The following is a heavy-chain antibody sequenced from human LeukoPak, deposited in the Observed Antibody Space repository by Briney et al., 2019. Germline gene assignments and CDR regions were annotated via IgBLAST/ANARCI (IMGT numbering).Heavy chain of an antibody. Sequence: GASVKVSCKASGYTFTSYGISWVRQAPGQGLEWMGGIIPIFGTANYAQKFQGRVTITADESTSTAYMELSSLRSEDTAVYYCATALAARLFDYWGQGTLVTVSS. CDR3: ATALAARLFDY. CDR1: GYTFTSYG. V-gene: IGHV1-69*13. J-gene: IGHJ4*02. CDR2: IIPIFGTA. D-gene: IGHD6-6*01.